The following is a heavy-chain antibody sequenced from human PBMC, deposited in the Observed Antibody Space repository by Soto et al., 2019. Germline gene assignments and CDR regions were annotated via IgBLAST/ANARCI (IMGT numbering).Heavy chain of an antibody. CDR1: GFSLSNARMG. CDR2: IFSNDEK. CDR3: ARIRHGAGTAMVYGMDV. Sequence: QVTLKESGPVLVKPTETLTLTCTVSGFSLSNARMGVSWIRQPPGKALEWLAHIFSNDEKSYSTSLKSRLTTSKXXYXSXXVLTMTNMDPVDTATYYCARIRHGAGTAMVYGMDVWGQGTTVTVSS. J-gene: IGHJ6*02. D-gene: IGHD5-18*01. V-gene: IGHV2-26*01.